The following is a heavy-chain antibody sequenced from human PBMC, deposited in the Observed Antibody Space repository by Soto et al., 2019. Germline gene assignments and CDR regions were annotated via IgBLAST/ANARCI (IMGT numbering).Heavy chain of an antibody. Sequence: QVQLQESGPGLVKPSGTLSLTCTVSGGSISTHYWSWIRKPPGKGLEHIGTVYYSGSTNYNPSFKSRVSILVDTATSPFSLTLTPVTAADTAIYYCAKISCRGGRCYVPAATWFDPWGQGILVTVSS. CDR3: AKISCRGGRCYVPAATWFDP. D-gene: IGHD2-15*01. V-gene: IGHV4-59*08. CDR2: VYYSGST. CDR1: GGSISTHY. J-gene: IGHJ5*02.